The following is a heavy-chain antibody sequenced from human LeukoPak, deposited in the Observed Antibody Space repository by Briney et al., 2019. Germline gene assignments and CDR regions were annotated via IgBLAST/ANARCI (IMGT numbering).Heavy chain of an antibody. CDR3: AMLRLGELSLLANAYDI. J-gene: IGHJ3*02. Sequence: PSETLSLTCDVSGSSVNSDQYWGWMRHSPGAGLEWIGSVHQTGSPYYNPSLGSLVSLSIDSTKNSFSLRLTSVNAADTAVYYCAMLRLGELSLLANAYDIWGQGTMVIVSS. CDR1: GSSVNSDQY. D-gene: IGHD3-16*02. CDR2: VHQTGSP. V-gene: IGHV4-38-2*01.